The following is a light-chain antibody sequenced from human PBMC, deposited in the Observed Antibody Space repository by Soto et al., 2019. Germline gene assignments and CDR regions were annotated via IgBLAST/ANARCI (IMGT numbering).Light chain of an antibody. CDR2: GVS. CDR3: HPYVHWWT. CDR1: QSVRNN. J-gene: IGKJ1*01. V-gene: IGKV3-15*01. Sequence: VVKITPETLSVAHGERATRLFRASQSVRNNLAWYQQKPGQAPRLLIYGVSTRATGVPARFSGSGSGTDFTLTISSLQPEDFAVYYCHPYVHWWTFGQGSMVDIK.